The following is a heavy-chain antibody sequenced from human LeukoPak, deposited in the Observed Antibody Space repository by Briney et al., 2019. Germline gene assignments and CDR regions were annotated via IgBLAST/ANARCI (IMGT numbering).Heavy chain of an antibody. CDR2: IYYRGNT. CDR1: GGSISSRSTMY. J-gene: IGHJ4*02. D-gene: IGHD3-10*01. Sequence: PSETLSLTCTVSGGSISSRSTMYWGWIRQSPGKGLEWIGSIYYRGNTYYNPSLKSRVTISVDTSKNQFSLKLSSVTAADTAVYFCARHGRMLRGAFFDYWGRGNLVTVSS. CDR3: ARHGRMLRGAFFDY. V-gene: IGHV4-39*01.